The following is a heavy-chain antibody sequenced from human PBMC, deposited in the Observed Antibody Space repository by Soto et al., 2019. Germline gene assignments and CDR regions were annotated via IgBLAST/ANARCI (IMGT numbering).Heavy chain of an antibody. D-gene: IGHD3-3*01. J-gene: IGHJ4*02. CDR3: AKTSAYDVDF. CDR2: ISAGGGET. CDR1: GFTFSSHA. Sequence: GGSLRLSCAASGFTFSSHAMIWVRQAPGKGLEWVSSISAGGGETYYTDSVKGRFTVSRDDSHNTLYLQMNGLRVEDTAVYFCAKTSAYDVDFWGQGSLVTVSS. V-gene: IGHV3-23*01.